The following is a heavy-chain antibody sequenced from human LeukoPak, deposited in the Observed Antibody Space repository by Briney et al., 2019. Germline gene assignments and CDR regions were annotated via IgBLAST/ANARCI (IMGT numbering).Heavy chain of an antibody. CDR2: INHSGST. V-gene: IGHV4-34*01. J-gene: IGHJ5*01. D-gene: IGHD6-13*01. CDR3: ARHLRRQLAS. Sequence: ASETLSLTCAVYGGSFSGYYWSWIRQPPGKGLEWIGEINHSGSTNYNPSLKSRVTISVDRSKNQFSLKLSSVTAADTAVYYCARHLRRQLASWGQGTLVTVSS. CDR1: GGSFSGYY.